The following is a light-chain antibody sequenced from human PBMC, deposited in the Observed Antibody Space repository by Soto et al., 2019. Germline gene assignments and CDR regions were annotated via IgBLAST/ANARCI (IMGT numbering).Light chain of an antibody. Sequence: QSALTQPASVSGSPGQSITISCTGTSSDVGGYNYVSWYQQHPGKAPKLLIYEVRHRPSGISNRFSGSKSGNTASLTISGLQAEDEADFYCFSYRSTGILLFGGGTKVTVL. CDR2: EVR. CDR1: SSDVGGYNY. V-gene: IGLV2-14*01. CDR3: FSYRSTGILL. J-gene: IGLJ2*01.